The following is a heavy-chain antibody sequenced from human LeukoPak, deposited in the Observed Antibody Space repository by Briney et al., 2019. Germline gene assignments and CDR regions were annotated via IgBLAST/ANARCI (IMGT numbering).Heavy chain of an antibody. CDR3: ARLSFGWYPFDY. D-gene: IGHD6-19*01. Sequence: SETLSLTCTVSGGSISSSSYYWGWIRQPPGKGLEWIGSIYYSGSTYYNPSLKSRVTISVDTSKNQFSLKLSSVTAADMAVYYCARLSFGWYPFDYWGQGALVTVSS. V-gene: IGHV4-39*01. CDR1: GGSISSSSYY. CDR2: IYYSGST. J-gene: IGHJ4*02.